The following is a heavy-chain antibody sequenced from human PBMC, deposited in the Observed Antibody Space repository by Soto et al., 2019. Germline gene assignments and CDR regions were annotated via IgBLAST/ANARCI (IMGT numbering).Heavy chain of an antibody. Sequence: SETLSLTCTVSSGSITSCSYTWGWIRQPPGKGLEWIGSIYYSGSTYYNPSLKSRITVSVDTSKNQFSLKLSSVTAADTAVYYCARSDGRYWGQGTLVT. J-gene: IGHJ4*02. CDR3: ARSDGRY. CDR2: IYYSGST. V-gene: IGHV4-39*07. CDR1: SGSITSCSYT.